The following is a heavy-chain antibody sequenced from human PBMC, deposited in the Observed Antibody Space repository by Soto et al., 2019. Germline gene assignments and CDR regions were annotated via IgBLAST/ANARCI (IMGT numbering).Heavy chain of an antibody. CDR3: ARRYGMAWDY. V-gene: IGHV4-59*08. CDR2: IYYSGST. Sequence: QVQLQESGPGLVKPSETLSLTCTVSDGSISSYYWSWIRQPPGKGLEWIGYIYYSGSTNYNPSLKSRVTISVDTSKNQFSLKLTSVTAADTAVYYCARRYGMAWDYWGQGTLVTVSS. J-gene: IGHJ4*02. D-gene: IGHD2-8*01. CDR1: DGSISSYY.